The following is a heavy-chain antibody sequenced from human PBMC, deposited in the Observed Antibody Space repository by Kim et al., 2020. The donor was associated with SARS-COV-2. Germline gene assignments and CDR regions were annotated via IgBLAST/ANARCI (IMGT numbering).Heavy chain of an antibody. D-gene: IGHD3-9*01. CDR1: GGSISSYY. CDR3: ARHPYYDILDPYFDY. Sequence: SETLSLTCTVSGGSISSYYWSWIRQPPGKGLEWIGYIYYSGSTNYNPSLKSRVTISVDTSKNQFSLKLSSVTAADTAVYYCARHPYYDILDPYFDYWGQGTLVTVSS. J-gene: IGHJ4*02. V-gene: IGHV4-59*08. CDR2: IYYSGST.